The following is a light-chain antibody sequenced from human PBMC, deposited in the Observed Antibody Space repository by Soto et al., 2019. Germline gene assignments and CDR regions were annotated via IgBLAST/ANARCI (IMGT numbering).Light chain of an antibody. Sequence: DIQMTQSPSPLSASVGDRVTITCRASQGISNWLAWYQQKPGKAPKLLIYDASTLESGVPSRFSGSGSGTEFTLTISSLLPDDFATYYGQQFRGTFGQGAKVDI. CDR3: QQFRGT. V-gene: IGKV1-5*01. CDR2: DAS. J-gene: IGKJ1*01. CDR1: QGISNW.